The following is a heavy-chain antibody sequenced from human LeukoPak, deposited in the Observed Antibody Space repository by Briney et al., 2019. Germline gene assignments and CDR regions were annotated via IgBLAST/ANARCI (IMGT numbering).Heavy chain of an antibody. CDR1: GYTFTGYF. V-gene: IGHV1-2*06. Sequence: HRASVKVSCKASGYTFTGYFMHWVRQAPGQGLEWMGRINPNSGVTNYAQKFQGRVTMTRDTSINTAYMELSRLRSDDTAVYYCARDTTGSLGHYWGQGTLVTVSS. CDR3: ARDTTGSLGHY. CDR2: INPNSGVT. D-gene: IGHD1-26*01. J-gene: IGHJ4*02.